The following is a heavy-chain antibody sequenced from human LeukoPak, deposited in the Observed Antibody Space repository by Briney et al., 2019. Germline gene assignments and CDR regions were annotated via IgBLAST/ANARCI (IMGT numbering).Heavy chain of an antibody. CDR3: AKARGYDFWSGYCLDY. V-gene: IGHV3-23*01. J-gene: IGHJ4*02. CDR1: GFTFSRYA. D-gene: IGHD3-3*01. Sequence: GGSLRLSCAASGFTFSRYAMSWVRQAPGKGLEWVSAISGSGGSTYYADSVKGRFTISRDNSKNTLYLQMNSLRAEDTAVYYCAKARGYDFWSGYCLDYWGQGTLVTVSS. CDR2: ISGSGGST.